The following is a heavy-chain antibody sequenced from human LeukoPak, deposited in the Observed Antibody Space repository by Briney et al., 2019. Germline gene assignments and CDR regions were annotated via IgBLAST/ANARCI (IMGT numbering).Heavy chain of an antibody. J-gene: IGHJ5*02. CDR1: GYTFTGYY. CDR3: AREAITIFGLVRTQTTKGPHRFDP. V-gene: IGHV1-46*01. D-gene: IGHD3-3*01. CDR2: INPRGGST. Sequence: ASVKVSCKASGYTFTGYYMHWVRQAPGQGLEWMGIINPRGGSTNYAQRFRGRVTMTRDMSTGTVYMELSSLTSEDTAVYYCAREAITIFGLVRTQTTKGPHRFDPWGQGTLVTVSS.